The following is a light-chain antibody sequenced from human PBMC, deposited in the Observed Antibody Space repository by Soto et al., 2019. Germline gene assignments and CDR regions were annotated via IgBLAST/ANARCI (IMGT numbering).Light chain of an antibody. Sequence: EIVLTQSPGTLSLSPGERATLSCRASRSVGNYVAWYQQKPGQAPRLLISDAFKRASGIPARFSGSGSGRDFTITISSLEPEDSAVYYCQQRRNWPPLTCGGGTKLEI. V-gene: IGKV3-11*02. J-gene: IGKJ4*01. CDR3: QQRRNWPPLT. CDR1: RSVGNY. CDR2: DAF.